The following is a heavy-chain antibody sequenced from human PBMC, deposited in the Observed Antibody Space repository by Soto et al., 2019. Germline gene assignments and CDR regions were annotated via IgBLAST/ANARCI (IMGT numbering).Heavy chain of an antibody. D-gene: IGHD2-21*02. Sequence: EVQLLESGGGLVQPGGSLRLSCAASGFTFNNYAMSWVHQAPGKGLEWVSRISGGGGSTDYADSVKGRFTISRDDSKNTLYLQMNSLRAEDTAVYYCAKGDWLDYWGQGTLVTVSS. V-gene: IGHV3-23*01. J-gene: IGHJ4*02. CDR3: AKGDWLDY. CDR1: GFTFNNYA. CDR2: ISGGGGST.